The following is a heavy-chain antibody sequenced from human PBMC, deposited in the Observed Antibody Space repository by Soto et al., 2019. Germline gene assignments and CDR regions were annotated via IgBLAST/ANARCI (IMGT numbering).Heavy chain of an antibody. CDR1: GFTFSSYG. V-gene: IGHV3-30*18. D-gene: IGHD2-2*01. CDR3: AKDAIVVPAAITYFDY. Sequence: PGGSLRLSCAASGFTFSSYGMHWVRQAPGKGLKWVAVISYDGSNKYYADSVKGRFTISRDNSKNTLYLQMNSLRAEDTAVYYCAKDAIVVPAAITYFDYWGQGTLVTVSS. J-gene: IGHJ4*02. CDR2: ISYDGSNK.